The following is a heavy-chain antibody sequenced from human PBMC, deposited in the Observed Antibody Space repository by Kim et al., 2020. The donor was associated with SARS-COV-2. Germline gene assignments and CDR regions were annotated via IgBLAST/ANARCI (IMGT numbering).Heavy chain of an antibody. Sequence: GGSLRLSCAASGFTFSSYGMHWVRQAPGKGLEWVAVIWYDGSNKYYADSVKGRFTISRDNSKNTLYLQMNSLRAEDTAVYYCAKDYQDSLSLTNNWFDPWGQGTLVTVSS. V-gene: IGHV3-33*06. CDR1: GFTFSSYG. D-gene: IGHD2-15*01. CDR3: AKDYQDSLSLTNNWFDP. CDR2: IWYDGSNK. J-gene: IGHJ5*02.